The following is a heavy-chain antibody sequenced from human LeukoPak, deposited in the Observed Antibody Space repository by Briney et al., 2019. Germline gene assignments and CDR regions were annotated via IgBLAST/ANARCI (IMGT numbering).Heavy chain of an antibody. CDR2: IIPILGIA. D-gene: IGHD4-17*01. CDR3: ARDSTVTTGRY. V-gene: IGHV1-69*04. J-gene: IGHJ4*02. Sequence: SVKVSCKASGGTFSSYAISWVRQAPGQGLEWMGRIIPILGIANYAQKFQGRVTITADKSTSTAYMELSSLRSEDTAVYYCARDSTVTTGRYWGQGTLVTVSS. CDR1: GGTFSSYA.